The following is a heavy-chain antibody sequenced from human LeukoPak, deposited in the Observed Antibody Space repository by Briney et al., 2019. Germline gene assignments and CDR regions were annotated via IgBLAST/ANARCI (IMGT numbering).Heavy chain of an antibody. J-gene: IGHJ4*02. CDR3: AKDPRRYSSGWYYFDY. Sequence: PGGSLRLSCAASGFTFSSYGMHWVRQAPGKGLEWVAFIRYDGSNKYYADSVKGRFTISRDNSKNTLYLQMNSLRAEGTAVYYCAKDPRRYSSGWYYFDYWGQGTLVTVSS. CDR2: IRYDGSNK. D-gene: IGHD6-19*01. V-gene: IGHV3-30*02. CDR1: GFTFSSYG.